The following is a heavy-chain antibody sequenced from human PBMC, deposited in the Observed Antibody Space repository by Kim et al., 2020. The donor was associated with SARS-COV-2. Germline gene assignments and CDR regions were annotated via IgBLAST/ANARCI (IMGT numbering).Heavy chain of an antibody. CDR2: IKSKTDGGTT. CDR1: GFTFSNAW. V-gene: IGHV3-15*01. CDR3: LPAAGRDDAAFDI. Sequence: GGSLRLSCAASGFTFSNAWMSWVRQAPGKGLEWVGRIKSKTDGGTTDYAAPVKGRFTISRDDSKNTLYLQMNSLKTEDTAVYYCLPAAGRDDAAFDIWGQGTMVTVSS. D-gene: IGHD2-2*01. J-gene: IGHJ3*02.